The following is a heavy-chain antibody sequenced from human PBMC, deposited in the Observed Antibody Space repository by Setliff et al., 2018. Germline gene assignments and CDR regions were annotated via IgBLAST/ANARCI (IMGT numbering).Heavy chain of an antibody. CDR1: GGSISTDHYY. CDR3: ARHVKVATEYFDC. Sequence: SETLSLTCTASGGSISTDHYYWGWIRQPPGKGLEWIGSIDYTGNTWHNPSLKSRVTMSVDTSKNLFSLKLNSVTAADTALYYCARHVKVATEYFDCWGQGTLVTVSS. D-gene: IGHD5-12*01. V-gene: IGHV4-39*01. CDR2: IDYTGNT. J-gene: IGHJ4*02.